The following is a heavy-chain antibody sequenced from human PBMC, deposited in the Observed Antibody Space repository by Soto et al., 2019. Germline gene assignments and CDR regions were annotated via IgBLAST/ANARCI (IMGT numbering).Heavy chain of an antibody. J-gene: IGHJ4*02. Sequence: PGGSLRLSCAASGFTFSSYSMNWVRQAPGKGLEWVASISSSSSYIYYADSVKGRFTISRDNAKNSLYLQMNSLRAEDTAVYYCARLSWFGESFPLDYWGQGTLVTVSS. CDR2: ISSSSSYI. D-gene: IGHD3-10*01. CDR1: GFTFSSYS. V-gene: IGHV3-21*01. CDR3: ARLSWFGESFPLDY.